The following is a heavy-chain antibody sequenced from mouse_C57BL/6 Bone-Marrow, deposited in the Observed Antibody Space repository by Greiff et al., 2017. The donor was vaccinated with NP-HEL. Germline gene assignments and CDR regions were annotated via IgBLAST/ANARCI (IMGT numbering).Heavy chain of an antibody. CDR3: ARHPSTMVTTGTWFAY. D-gene: IGHD2-2*01. J-gene: IGHJ3*01. CDR2: ISNGGGST. Sequence: EVNVVESGGGLVQPGGSLKLSCAASGFTFSDYYMYWVRQTPEKRLEWVAYISNGGGSTYYPDTVKGRFTISRDNAKNTLYLQMSRLKSEDTAMYYCARHPSTMVTTGTWFAYWGQGTLVTVSA. CDR1: GFTFSDYY. V-gene: IGHV5-12*01.